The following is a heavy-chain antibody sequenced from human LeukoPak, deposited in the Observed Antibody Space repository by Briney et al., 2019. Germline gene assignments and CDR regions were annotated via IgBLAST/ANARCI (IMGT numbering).Heavy chain of an antibody. CDR1: GFTFTNAW. CDR3: TTVAAAWDFDY. V-gene: IGHV3-15*01. CDR2: IKSKTDGGTT. D-gene: IGHD6-25*01. J-gene: IGHJ4*02. Sequence: GGFLRLSCAASGFTFTNAWMSWVRQAPGKGPEWVGRIKSKTDGGTTDYAAPVKGRFTISRDDSKNTLYLQMNSLKTEDTAVYYCTTVAAAWDFDYWGQGTLVTVSS.